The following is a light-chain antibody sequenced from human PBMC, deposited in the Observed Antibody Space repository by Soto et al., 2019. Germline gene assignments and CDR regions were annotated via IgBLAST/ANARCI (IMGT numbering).Light chain of an antibody. V-gene: IGKV3-15*01. CDR1: LSVSRN. CDR2: GAS. CDR3: QQYNNWPRT. Sequence: EIVMTQSPATLSVSPGEKAPLSCRASLSVSRNLAWYQQKPGQVPRLLIYGASTRATGIPARFSGSGSGTEFTLTISSLQSEDFAVYYCQQYNNWPRTFGQGTKVDIK. J-gene: IGKJ1*01.